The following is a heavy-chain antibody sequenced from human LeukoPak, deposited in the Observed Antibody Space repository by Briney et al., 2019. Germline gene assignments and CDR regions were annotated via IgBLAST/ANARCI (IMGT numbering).Heavy chain of an antibody. D-gene: IGHD6-19*01. J-gene: IGHJ4*02. V-gene: IGHV4-31*11. CDR1: GGSFSGYY. CDR3: ARGRYSSGWLKYYFDY. CDR2: IYYSGST. Sequence: PSETLSLTCAVYGGSFSGYYWSWIRQHPGKGLEWIGYIYYSGSTYYNPSLKSRVTISVDTSKNQFSLKLSSVTAADTAVYYCARGRYSSGWLKYYFDYWGQGTLVTVSS.